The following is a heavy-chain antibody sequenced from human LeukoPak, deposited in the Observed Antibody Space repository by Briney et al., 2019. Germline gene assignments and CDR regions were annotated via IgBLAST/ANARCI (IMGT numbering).Heavy chain of an antibody. Sequence: WASVKVSCKASGYTFTGYYMHWVRQAPGQGLEWMGWINPNSGGTNYAQKFQGRVTMTRDTSISTAYMELSRLRSDDTAVYYCARLYDYVWGGYRYTGAFDYWGKGTLVTVSS. CDR3: ARLYDYVWGGYRYTGAFDY. CDR2: INPNSGGT. D-gene: IGHD3-16*02. CDR1: GYTFTGYY. J-gene: IGHJ4*02. V-gene: IGHV1-2*02.